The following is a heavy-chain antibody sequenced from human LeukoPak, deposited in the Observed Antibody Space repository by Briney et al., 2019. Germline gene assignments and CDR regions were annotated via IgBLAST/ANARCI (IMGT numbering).Heavy chain of an antibody. CDR2: INHSGST. V-gene: IGHV4-34*01. J-gene: IGHJ4*02. Sequence: PSETLSLTCAVYGVSFSGYYWSWIRQPPGKGLEWIGEINHSGSTNYNPSLKSRVTISVDTSKNQFSLKLSSVTAADTAVYYCARGKIAAAGGMATFDYWGQGTLVTVSS. CDR1: GVSFSGYY. CDR3: ARGKIAAAGGMATFDY. D-gene: IGHD6-13*01.